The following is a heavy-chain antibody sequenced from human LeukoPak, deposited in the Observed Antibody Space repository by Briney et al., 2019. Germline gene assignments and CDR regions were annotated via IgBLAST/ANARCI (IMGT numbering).Heavy chain of an antibody. J-gene: IGHJ4*02. D-gene: IGHD3-10*01. Sequence: GGSLRLSCAASGFTFSSYGMHWVRQAPGKGLEWVAVISYDGSNRYYADSVKGRFTISRDNSKNTLYLQLNSLRAEDTAVYYCARDSTYYYDSGSSGPHYFDNWGQGTLVTVSP. V-gene: IGHV3-30*03. CDR1: GFTFSSYG. CDR3: ARDSTYYYDSGSSGPHYFDN. CDR2: ISYDGSNR.